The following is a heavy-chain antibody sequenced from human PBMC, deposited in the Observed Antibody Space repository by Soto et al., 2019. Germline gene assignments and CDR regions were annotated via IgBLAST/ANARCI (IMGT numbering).Heavy chain of an antibody. CDR3: ARHSAYDSPASGFDP. Sequence: SETLSLTCTVSGGSISSGDYYWSWIRQPPGKGLEWIGYIYYSGSTYYNPSLKSRVTISVDTSKNQFSLKLSSVTAADTAVYYCARHSAYDSPASGFDPWGQGTLVTVSS. CDR1: GGSISSGDYY. J-gene: IGHJ5*02. V-gene: IGHV4-30-4*01. CDR2: IYYSGST. D-gene: IGHD3-22*01.